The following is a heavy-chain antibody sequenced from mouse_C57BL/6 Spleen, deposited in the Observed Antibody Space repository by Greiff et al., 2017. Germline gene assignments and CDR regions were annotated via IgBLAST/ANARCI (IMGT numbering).Heavy chain of an antibody. CDR3: ARQLRVFDY. CDR1: GFTFTSYW. D-gene: IGHD3-2*02. Sequence: QVQLQQPGAELVKPGASVKMSCTASGFTFTSYWITWVKQRPGQGLEWIGDIYPGSGSTYYTEKVKSTATLTVDTSSSTAYMQLSNLTSEDSAVYYCARQLRVFDYWGQGTTLTVSS. CDR2: IYPGSGST. J-gene: IGHJ2*01. V-gene: IGHV1-55*01.